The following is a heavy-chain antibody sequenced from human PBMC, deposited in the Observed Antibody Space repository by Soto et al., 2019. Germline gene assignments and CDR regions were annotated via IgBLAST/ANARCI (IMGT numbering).Heavy chain of an antibody. J-gene: IGHJ5*02. CDR2: ISSSSNTI. D-gene: IGHD5-12*01. CDR1: GFTFSSYE. CDR3: ARGREMATIGP. Sequence: PGGSLRLSCAASGFTFSSYEMNWVRQAPGKGLEWVSYISSSSNTIYYADSVKGRFTISRDNAKKSLYLQMDSLRAEDTAVYYCARGREMATIGPWGQGTLVTVPS. V-gene: IGHV3-48*03.